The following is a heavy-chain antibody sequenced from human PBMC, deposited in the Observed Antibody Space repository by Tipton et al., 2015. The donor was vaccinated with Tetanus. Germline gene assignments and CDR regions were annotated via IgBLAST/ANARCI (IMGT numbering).Heavy chain of an antibody. D-gene: IGHD4-23*01. CDR2: IYYTGST. CDR1: GGSMNSYY. V-gene: IGHV4-59*01. Sequence: TLSLTCTVSGGSMNSYYWSWIRQPPGKGLEWIGYIYYTGSTNYNPSLKSGVTISLDTSKNQFSLKLTSVSAADTAVYYCARHSVGSEIGYYDDLDVWGQGTTVTVSS. CDR3: ARHSVGSEIGYYDDLDV. J-gene: IGHJ6*02.